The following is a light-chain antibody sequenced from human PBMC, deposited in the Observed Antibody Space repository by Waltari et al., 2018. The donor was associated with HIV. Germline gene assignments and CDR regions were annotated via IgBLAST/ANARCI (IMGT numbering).Light chain of an antibody. CDR1: KSVSGY. CDR2: DSS. Sequence: IVLTLSTAHLSLSPGESGPLSCRASKSVSGYLAWYQQKPGQAPRLLIYDSSNRATGIPARFSGSGSGSDFTLTISSLEPEDFAVYYCQQRSNWHTFGQGTKLEIK. CDR3: QQRSNWHT. V-gene: IGKV3-11*01. J-gene: IGKJ2*01.